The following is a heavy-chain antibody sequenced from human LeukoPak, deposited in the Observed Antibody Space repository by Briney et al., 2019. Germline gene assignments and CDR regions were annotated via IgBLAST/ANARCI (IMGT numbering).Heavy chain of an antibody. CDR1: GFTFSANW. CDR3: ARIDNWHDGGS. J-gene: IGHJ4*01. Sequence: PGGSLRLSCAASGFTFSANWMHWARKVPGKGLVWVSRIDGGGSSTDYADSVKGRFTISRDNVENTLYLQMNNLRAEDTAVYYCARIDNWHDGGSWGQGTLVTVSS. V-gene: IGHV3-74*01. D-gene: IGHD1-20*01. CDR2: IDGGGSST.